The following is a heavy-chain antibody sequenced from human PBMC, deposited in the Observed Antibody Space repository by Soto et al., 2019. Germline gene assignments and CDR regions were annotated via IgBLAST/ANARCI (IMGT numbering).Heavy chain of an antibody. CDR2: MYPGDSDT. CDR1: GYDFNTNW. J-gene: IGHJ4*01. V-gene: IGHV5-51*01. D-gene: IGHD3-3*01. CDR3: ARLPRDCNKTSCYYADH. Sequence: VQSGPEERRPGESLKISCRGSGYDFNTNWFGWVRQLPGKGLEWVGIMYPGDSDTRYNPSLQGRVTLSVDVTVSTAFLQWRSLKTSDTGMYFCARLPRDCNKTSCYYADHWGHGTQVTVSS.